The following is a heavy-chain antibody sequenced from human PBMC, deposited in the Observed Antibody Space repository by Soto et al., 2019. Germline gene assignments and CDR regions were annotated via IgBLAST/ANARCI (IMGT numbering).Heavy chain of an antibody. J-gene: IGHJ3*02. CDR1: GGTFSSYA. D-gene: IGHD6-6*01. CDR3: ARVGSSSSQAFDI. Sequence: QVQLVQSGAEVKKPGSSVKVSCKASGGTFSSYAISWVRQAPGQGLEWMGGIIPIFGTANYAQKLQGRVTITADESTSTAYMGLSSLRSEDTAVYYCARVGSSSSQAFDIWGQGTMVTVSS. V-gene: IGHV1-69*01. CDR2: IIPIFGTA.